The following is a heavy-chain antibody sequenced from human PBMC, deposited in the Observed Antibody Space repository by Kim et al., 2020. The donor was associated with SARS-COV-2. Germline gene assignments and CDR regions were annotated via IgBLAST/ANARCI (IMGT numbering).Heavy chain of an antibody. CDR3: AKAAGYYDSSGDWYFDL. J-gene: IGHJ2*01. V-gene: IGHV3-43*01. D-gene: IGHD3-22*01. Sequence: VKGRFTISRDNSKNSLYLQMNSLRTEDTALYYCAKAAGYYDSSGDWYFDLWGRGTLVTVSS.